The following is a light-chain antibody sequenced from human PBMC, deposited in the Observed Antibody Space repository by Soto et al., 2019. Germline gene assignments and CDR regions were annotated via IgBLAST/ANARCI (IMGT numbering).Light chain of an antibody. Sequence: EIVLTQSPGTLSVSPVERINLSCSPSNSVTSSYLAWYQQKHGQAPRRLIYHTSDRATGIPDRFSGSGSGTDFTLTISRLEPEDFAVYYCQQYHSSPLTFGQGTTVDIK. J-gene: IGKJ1*01. CDR1: NSVTSSY. CDR2: HTS. CDR3: QQYHSSPLT. V-gene: IGKV3-20*01.